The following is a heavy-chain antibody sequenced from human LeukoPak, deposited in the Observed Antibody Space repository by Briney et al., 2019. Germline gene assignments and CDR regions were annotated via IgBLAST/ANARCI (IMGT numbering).Heavy chain of an antibody. CDR3: ARVKEGVSAPHGFDY. CDR1: RGSISCYY. V-gene: IGHV4-59*01. J-gene: IGHJ4*02. CDR2: IYYKGST. D-gene: IGHD5/OR15-5a*01. Sequence: SETLSLPFPVSRGSISCYYWSWIRPPPGKGLEWIGYIYYKGSTNYNPSPKSRVTISVDTSKNQFSLKLTSVTAADTAVYYCARVKEGVSAPHGFDYWGQGTLVTVSS.